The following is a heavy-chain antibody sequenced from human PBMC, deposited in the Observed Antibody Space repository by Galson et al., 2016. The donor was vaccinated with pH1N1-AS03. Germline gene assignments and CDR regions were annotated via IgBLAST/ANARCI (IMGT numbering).Heavy chain of an antibody. D-gene: IGHD2/OR15-2a*01. V-gene: IGHV6-1*01. J-gene: IGHJ4*02. CDR1: GDSVSSNNGA. CDR2: TYYTSKWYN. CDR3: AGHPGYTSANYFGVDY. Sequence: CAISGDSVSSNNGAWNWIRQSPSRGLEWLGRTYYTSKWYNDYALSVKSRVTVSEDTSKNRFSLNLTSVTAADTAVYYCAGHPGYTSANYFGVDYWGQGALVTVSS.